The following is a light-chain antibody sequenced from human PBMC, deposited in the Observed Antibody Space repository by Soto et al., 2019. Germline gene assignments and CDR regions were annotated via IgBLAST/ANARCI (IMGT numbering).Light chain of an antibody. CDR3: QTWGTGSHVV. V-gene: IGLV4-69*01. CDR1: SGHSSYA. CDR2: LDSDGSH. J-gene: IGLJ2*01. Sequence: QLVLTQSPSASASLGASVKLTCTLSSGHSSYAIAWHQQQPEKGPRYLMKLDSDGSHTKGDAIPDRFSGSSPGAERYLTISSLQSEDEADYYCQTWGTGSHVVFGGGTKLTVL.